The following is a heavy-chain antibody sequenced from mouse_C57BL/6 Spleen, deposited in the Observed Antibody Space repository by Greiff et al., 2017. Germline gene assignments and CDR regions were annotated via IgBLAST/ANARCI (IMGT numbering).Heavy chain of an antibody. CDR2: ISSGGGYT. V-gene: IGHV5-6*01. CDR1: GFTFSSYG. CDR3: ERRGGSTWYFDV. J-gene: IGHJ1*03. D-gene: IGHD1-1*01. Sequence: EVQLVESGGDLVKPGGSLKLSCAASGFTFSSYGMSWVRQTPDKRLEWVATISSGGGYTYYPDRVKGRFPISRDNAKNTLYLQMSSLKAEDTAMYYCERRGGSTWYFDVWGTGTTVTVSS.